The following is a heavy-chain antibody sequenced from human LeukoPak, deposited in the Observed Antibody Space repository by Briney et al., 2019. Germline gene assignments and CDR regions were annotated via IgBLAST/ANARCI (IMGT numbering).Heavy chain of an antibody. Sequence: SETLSLTCTVSGGSISSTSYYWGWIRQPPGKGLEWIRSMYYSGSTYYNPSLKSRVTISVDTSKNQFSLKLSSVTAADTAVYYCARHRAFCSGSNCYSVWFDPWGQGTLVTVSS. D-gene: IGHD2-15*01. CDR2: MYYSGST. J-gene: IGHJ5*02. V-gene: IGHV4-39*01. CDR1: GGSISSTSYY. CDR3: ARHRAFCSGSNCYSVWFDP.